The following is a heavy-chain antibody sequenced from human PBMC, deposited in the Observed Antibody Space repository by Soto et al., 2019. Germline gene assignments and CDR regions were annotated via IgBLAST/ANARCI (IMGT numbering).Heavy chain of an antibody. CDR2: IIPIFGTA. CDR1: GGTFSSYA. Sequence: SVKVSCKASGGTFSSYAISWVRQAPGQGLEWMGGIIPIFGTANYAQKFQGRVTITADESTSTAYMELSSLRSEDTAVYYCARDLNYYDSSGPFDYWGQGTLVPVSS. V-gene: IGHV1-69*13. J-gene: IGHJ4*02. D-gene: IGHD3-22*01. CDR3: ARDLNYYDSSGPFDY.